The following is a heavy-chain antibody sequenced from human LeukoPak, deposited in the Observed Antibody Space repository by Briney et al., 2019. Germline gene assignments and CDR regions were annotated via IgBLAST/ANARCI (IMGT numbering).Heavy chain of an antibody. J-gene: IGHJ5*02. V-gene: IGHV4-31*03. CDR1: GASISSGGYY. D-gene: IGHD2-15*01. CDR2: IYYSGTT. Sequence: SQTLSLTCTVSGASISSGGYYWSWTRQHPGKGLEWIGYIYYSGTTYYNPSLKSRITISVDTSKNQFSLKLISVTAADTAVYFCARGRGGGGSSNNWFDPWGRGTLVIVSS. CDR3: ARGRGGGGSSNNWFDP.